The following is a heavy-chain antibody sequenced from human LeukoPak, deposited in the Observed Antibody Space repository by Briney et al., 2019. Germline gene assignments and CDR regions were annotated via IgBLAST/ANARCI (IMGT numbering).Heavy chain of an antibody. CDR1: GFTFSSYA. CDR3: ARDSSGYSDY. V-gene: IGHV3-30-3*01. D-gene: IGHD3-22*01. CDR2: ISYDGSNK. Sequence: GGSLRLSCAASGFTFSSYAVHWVRQAPGKGLEWVAVISYDGSNKYYADSVKGRFTISRDNSKNTLYLQMNSLRAEDTAVYYCARDSSGYSDYWGQGTLVTVSS. J-gene: IGHJ4*02.